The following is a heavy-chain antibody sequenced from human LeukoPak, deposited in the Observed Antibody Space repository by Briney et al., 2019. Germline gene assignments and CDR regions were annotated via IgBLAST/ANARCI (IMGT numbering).Heavy chain of an antibody. J-gene: IGHJ4*02. CDR1: GYTFTNYA. D-gene: IGHD3-10*01. V-gene: IGHV7-4-1*02. Sequence: ASVKVSCKASGYTFTNYAMNWVRQAPGQGLEWMGWINTNTGNPTYAQGFTGRFVFSLDTSVNTAYLQISSLKAEDTAVYYCARGSRRNYGSGSYYSVPGPGYWGQGTLVTVSS. CDR3: ARGSRRNYGSGSYYSVPGPGY. CDR2: INTNTGNP.